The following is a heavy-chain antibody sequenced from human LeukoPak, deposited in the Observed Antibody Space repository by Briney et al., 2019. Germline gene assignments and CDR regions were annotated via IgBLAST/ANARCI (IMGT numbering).Heavy chain of an antibody. Sequence: SETLSLTGTVSGGSISSYYWSWIRQPPGKGLEWIGYIYYSGSTNYNPSLKSRVTISEDTSKNQFSLKLSSVTAADTAVYYCARSPHPVYDFDYWGQGTLVTVSS. CDR2: IYYSGST. V-gene: IGHV4-59*01. D-gene: IGHD5/OR15-5a*01. CDR3: ARSPHPVYDFDY. CDR1: GGSISSYY. J-gene: IGHJ4*02.